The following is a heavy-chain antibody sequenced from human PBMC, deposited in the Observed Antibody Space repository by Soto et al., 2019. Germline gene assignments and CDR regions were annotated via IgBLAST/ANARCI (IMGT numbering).Heavy chain of an antibody. V-gene: IGHV1-18*01. CDR2: ISDHNGNT. Sequence: QVHLVQSGAEVKKPGASVKVSCKGSGYIFTTYGITWVRQAPGQGLEWMGWISDHNGNTNYAQKLQGRVTVTRDTSTSTAYMELRNLRSDDTAVYYCARGRYGDYWGQGALVTVSS. CDR1: GYIFTTYG. J-gene: IGHJ4*02. CDR3: ARGRYGDY. D-gene: IGHD1-1*01.